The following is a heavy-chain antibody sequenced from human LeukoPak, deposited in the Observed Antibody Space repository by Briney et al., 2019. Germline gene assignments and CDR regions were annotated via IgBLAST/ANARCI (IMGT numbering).Heavy chain of an antibody. V-gene: IGHV3-9*01. CDR1: GFTFDDYA. CDR3: AKDWAATVRGTDY. Sequence: PGGSLRLSCAASGFTFDDYAMHWVRQAPGRGLEGVSGISWNSGSIGYADSVKGRFTISRDNAKNSLYLQMNSLRAEDTALYYCAKDWAATVRGTDYWGQGTLVAVSP. CDR2: ISWNSGSI. D-gene: IGHD4-17*01. J-gene: IGHJ4*02.